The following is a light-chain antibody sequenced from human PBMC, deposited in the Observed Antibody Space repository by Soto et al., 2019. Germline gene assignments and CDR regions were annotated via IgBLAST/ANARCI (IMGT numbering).Light chain of an antibody. J-gene: IGLJ1*01. CDR3: SSYTSSSTRV. CDR1: SSDVGAYIF. CDR2: DVN. V-gene: IGLV2-8*01. Sequence: QSVLTQPPSASGSPGQSVTISCTGTSSDVGAYIFVSWYQQHPGKAPKLMVYDVNRRPPGVPDRFFGSKSGNTASLTVSGLQAEDEADYYCSSYTSSSTRVFGTGTKLTVL.